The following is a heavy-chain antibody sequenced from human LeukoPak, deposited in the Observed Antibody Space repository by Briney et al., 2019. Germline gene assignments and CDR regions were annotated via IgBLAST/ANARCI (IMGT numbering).Heavy chain of an antibody. V-gene: IGHV3-48*04. CDR1: GFTFSSYS. Sequence: PGGSLRLSCAASGFTFSSYSMNWVRQAPGKGLEWVSYISSSSSTIYYADSVKGRFTISRDNAKNSLYLQMNSLRAEDTAVYYCARGAHLYSSSGRYNWFDPWGQGTLVTVSS. J-gene: IGHJ5*02. D-gene: IGHD6-6*01. CDR3: ARGAHLYSSSGRYNWFDP. CDR2: ISSSSSTI.